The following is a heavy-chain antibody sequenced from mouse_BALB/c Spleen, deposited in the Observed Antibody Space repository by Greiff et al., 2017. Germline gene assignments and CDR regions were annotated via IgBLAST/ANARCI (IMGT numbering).Heavy chain of an antibody. D-gene: IGHD2-1*01. CDR3: ARDWGNTFAY. V-gene: IGHV5-17*02. CDR2: ISSGSSTI. J-gene: IGHJ3*01. Sequence: LMESGGGLVQPGGSRKLSCAASGFTFSSFGMHWVRQAPEKGLEWVAYISSGSSTIYYADTVKGRFTISRDNPKNTLFLQMTSLRSEDTAMYYCARDWGNTFAYWGQGTLVTVSA. CDR1: GFTFSSFG.